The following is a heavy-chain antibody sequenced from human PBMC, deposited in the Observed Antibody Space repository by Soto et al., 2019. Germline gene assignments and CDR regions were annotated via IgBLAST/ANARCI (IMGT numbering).Heavy chain of an antibody. V-gene: IGHV1-2*02. CDR3: ARGAVVVVHPPHTNWFDP. J-gene: IGHJ5*02. CDR1: GYTFTGYY. D-gene: IGHD3-22*01. Sequence: ASVKVSCKNSGYTFTGYYMHWVRQAPGQGLELMGWINPNSGGTNYAQKFQGRVTMTRDTSISTAYMELSRLRSDDTAVYYCARGAVVVVHPPHTNWFDPWGQGTLVTVSS. CDR2: INPNSGGT.